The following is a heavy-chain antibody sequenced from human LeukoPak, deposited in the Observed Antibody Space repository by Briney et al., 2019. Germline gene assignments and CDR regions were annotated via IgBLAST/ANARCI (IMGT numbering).Heavy chain of an antibody. V-gene: IGHV4-31*03. CDR3: ASYGSGSYRFDP. CDR2: IHHSGST. D-gene: IGHD3-10*01. Sequence: LRLSCTASGFTFSNFWMGWVRQAPGKGLEWIGYIHHSGSTYYNPSLKSRVIISVDTSKNQFSLKLNSVTAADTAVYYCASYGSGSYRFDPWGQGTLVTVSS. J-gene: IGHJ5*02. CDR1: GFTFSNFWM.